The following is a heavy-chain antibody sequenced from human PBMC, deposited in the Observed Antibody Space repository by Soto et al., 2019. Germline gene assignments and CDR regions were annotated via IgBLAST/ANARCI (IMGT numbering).Heavy chain of an antibody. CDR3: AAGGGLPRYY. D-gene: IGHD5-12*01. J-gene: IGHJ4*02. CDR1: GGSISRGCYS. CDR2: IYHSGST. Sequence: QLPLQESGSGLVKPSKTLSLTCAFSGGSISRGCYSLSWVRQPPGKGLEWIGYIYHSGSTYYNPSLKSRVTISVDRSKNQFSLKLSSVTAADTAVYYCAAGGGLPRYYWGQGTLVTVSS. V-gene: IGHV4-30-2*01.